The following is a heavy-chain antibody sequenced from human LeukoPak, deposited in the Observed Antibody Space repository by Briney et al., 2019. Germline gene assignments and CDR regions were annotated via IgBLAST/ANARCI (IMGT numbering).Heavy chain of an antibody. CDR3: ARRLNSDYYFDY. Sequence: ATVKVSCKAPGYTFTSYGFSWVRQAPGQGLEWMGWITVYNGNTNFAQKLQGRVTMTTDTSTSTAYMELRSLRSDDTAVYYCARRLNSDYYFDYWGQGTLVTVSS. J-gene: IGHJ4*02. V-gene: IGHV1-18*01. D-gene: IGHD4-23*01. CDR2: ITVYNGNT. CDR1: GYTFTSYG.